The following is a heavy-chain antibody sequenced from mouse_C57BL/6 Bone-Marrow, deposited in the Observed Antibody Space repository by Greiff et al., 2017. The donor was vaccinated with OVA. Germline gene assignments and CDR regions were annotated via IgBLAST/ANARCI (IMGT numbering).Heavy chain of an antibody. CDR2: IYPGDGDT. V-gene: IGHV1-82*01. J-gene: IGHJ4*01. Sequence: VQLVESGPELVKPGASVKISCKASGYAFSSSWMNWVKQRPGKGLEWIGRIYPGDGDTNYNGKFKGKATLTADKSSSTAYMQLSSLTSEDSAVYFCAIITTVGESYAMDYWGQGTSVTVSS. CDR1: GYAFSSSW. D-gene: IGHD1-1*01. CDR3: AIITTVGESYAMDY.